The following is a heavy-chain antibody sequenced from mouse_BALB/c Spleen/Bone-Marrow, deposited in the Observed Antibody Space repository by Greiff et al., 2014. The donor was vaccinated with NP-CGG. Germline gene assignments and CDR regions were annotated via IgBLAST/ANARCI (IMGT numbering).Heavy chain of an antibody. V-gene: IGHV1-80*01. CDR3: ARGVPMDY. CDR2: IYPGDGDT. CDR1: GYAFSSYW. Sequence: VNLVESGAELVRPGSSVKISCKASGYAFSSYWMNWVEQRPGQGLEWIGQIYPGDGDTNYNGKFKGKATLTADKSSSTAYMQLSSLTSEDSAVYFCARGVPMDYWGQGTSVTVSS. J-gene: IGHJ4*01.